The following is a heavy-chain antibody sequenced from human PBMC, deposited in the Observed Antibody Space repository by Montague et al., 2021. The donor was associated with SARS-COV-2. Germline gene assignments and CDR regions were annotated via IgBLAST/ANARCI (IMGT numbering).Heavy chain of an antibody. V-gene: IGHV4-61*03. CDR2: IYFNGNT. CDR3: AREVVGVKTNWLDT. CDR1: GVSVSSNNYY. J-gene: IGHJ5*02. D-gene: IGHD3-16*01. Sequence: SETLSLTCSVSGVSVSSNNYYWTWIRRPPGKGLEWIGYIYFNGNTILXXXLEGRVTTSIDTSKNHFSLRLTSVTPADTAVCYCAREVVGVKTNWLDTWGQGTLVTVSS.